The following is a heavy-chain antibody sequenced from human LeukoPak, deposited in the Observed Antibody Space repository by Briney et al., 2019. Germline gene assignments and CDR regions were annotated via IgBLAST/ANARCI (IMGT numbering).Heavy chain of an antibody. V-gene: IGHV3-30*02. CDR2: IRYDGNNK. CDR1: GFTFSTYG. J-gene: IGHJ4*02. Sequence: GGSLRLSYAASGFTFSTYGLHWVRQAPGKGLEWVAFIRYDGNNKHYADSVKGRFTISRDNSKNTLYLQMNSLRAEDTAVYYCAKEPTPGRVVPAAAVDYWGQGTLVTVSS. D-gene: IGHD2-2*01. CDR3: AKEPTPGRVVPAAAVDY.